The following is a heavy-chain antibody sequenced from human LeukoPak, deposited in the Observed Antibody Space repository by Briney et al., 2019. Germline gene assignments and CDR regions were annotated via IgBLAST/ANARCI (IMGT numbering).Heavy chain of an antibody. D-gene: IGHD6-19*01. Sequence: SETLSLSCTVSGDSSYNSVYNWAWIRQPPGRGLEWIGSIDYSGSTYYNPSLKTRATISVDKSKNQLSLKLNSVTAADTAVYYCAREYTLYRSGWFLDYWGQGTVATVSS. J-gene: IGHJ4*02. V-gene: IGHV4-39*07. CDR2: IDYSGST. CDR1: GDSSYNSVYN. CDR3: AREYTLYRSGWFLDY.